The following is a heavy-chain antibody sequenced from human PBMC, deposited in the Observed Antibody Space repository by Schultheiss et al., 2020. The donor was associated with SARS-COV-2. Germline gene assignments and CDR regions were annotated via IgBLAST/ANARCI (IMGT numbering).Heavy chain of an antibody. J-gene: IGHJ6*02. D-gene: IGHD3-10*01. CDR1: GYTFTSYG. Sequence: SVKVSCKASGYTFTSYGISWVRQAPRQGPEWMGLINPSSGITNYAQKFQGRVTITADKSTSTAYMELSSLRSEDTAVYYCARDNYYYGSGSYPRGMDVWGQGTTVTVSS. CDR3: ARDNYYYGSGSYPRGMDV. CDR2: INPSSGIT. V-gene: IGHV1-69*10.